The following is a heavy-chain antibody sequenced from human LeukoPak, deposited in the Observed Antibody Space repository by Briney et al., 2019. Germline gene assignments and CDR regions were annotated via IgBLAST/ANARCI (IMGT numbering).Heavy chain of an antibody. J-gene: IGHJ2*01. V-gene: IGHV4-39*07. D-gene: IGHD3-22*01. CDR2: IYYSGNT. Sequence: SETLSLTCTVSGGSISSSSFYWGWIRQPPGKGLEWIGAIYYSGNTYYNPSLKSRVTMSVDTSKNEFSLKMRSVTAADTAVYYCARDGPPSGYYYAWYFDLWGRGTLVTVSS. CDR1: GGSISSSSFY. CDR3: ARDGPPSGYYYAWYFDL.